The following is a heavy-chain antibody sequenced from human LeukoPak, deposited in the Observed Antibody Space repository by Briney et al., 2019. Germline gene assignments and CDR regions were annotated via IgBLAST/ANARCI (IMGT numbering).Heavy chain of an antibody. J-gene: IGHJ4*02. CDR1: GFAVSSNY. D-gene: IGHD3-10*01. Sequence: GGSLRLSCAASGFAVSSNYMSWVRQAPGEGLEWVPVIYSDGVTYYADSVKGRFSISRDNSKNTLYLQMNSLRAQDTAVYYCAKSWYGSARLDYWGQGTLVTVPS. V-gene: IGHV3-53*01. CDR2: IYSDGVT. CDR3: AKSWYGSARLDY.